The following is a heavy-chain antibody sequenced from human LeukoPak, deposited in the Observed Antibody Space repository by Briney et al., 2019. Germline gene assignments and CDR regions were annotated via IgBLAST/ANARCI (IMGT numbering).Heavy chain of an antibody. V-gene: IGHV1-69*05. D-gene: IGHD3-22*01. CDR1: GGTFSSYA. CDR3: ARAIWAYDSSGYPPYYFDY. J-gene: IGHJ4*02. CDR2: IIPIFGTA. Sequence: SVKVSCKASGGTFSSYAISWVRQAPGQGLEWMGGIIPIFGTANYAQKFQGRVTITTDESTSTAYMELSSLRSEDTAVYYSARAIWAYDSSGYPPYYFDYWGQGTLVTVSS.